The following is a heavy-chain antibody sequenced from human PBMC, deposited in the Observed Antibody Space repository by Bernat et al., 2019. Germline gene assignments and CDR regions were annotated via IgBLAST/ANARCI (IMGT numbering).Heavy chain of an antibody. J-gene: IGHJ4*02. CDR3: AREEGVIGKGNYPFFAY. D-gene: IGHD1-7*01. CDR2: INTGNGHT. Sequence: QVQLVQSGAEVKKPGASVKLSCKASKYTFTSYTIHWVLQAPGQRLEWMGWINTGNGHTQYSKKFQGRVAITRDTSASTDYMELSSLRSEDTAVYYCAREEGVIGKGNYPFFAYWGQGALVIVSS. CDR1: KYTFTSYT. V-gene: IGHV1-3*04.